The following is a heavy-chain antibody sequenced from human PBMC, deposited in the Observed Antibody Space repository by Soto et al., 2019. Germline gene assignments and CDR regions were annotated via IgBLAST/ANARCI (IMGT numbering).Heavy chain of an antibody. CDR1: GLTFNNYG. CDR3: AKNGLDNSPSAIDS. D-gene: IGHD2-8*01. CDR2: ISGSGDRT. Sequence: GGSLRLSCAASGLTFNNYGISWVRQAPGKGLQWVSSISGSGDRTYYADSVKGRFTISRDNSKNTLYLQMNSLRAEDTALYYCAKNGLDNSPSAIDSWGPGTLVTVSS. V-gene: IGHV3-23*01. J-gene: IGHJ4*02.